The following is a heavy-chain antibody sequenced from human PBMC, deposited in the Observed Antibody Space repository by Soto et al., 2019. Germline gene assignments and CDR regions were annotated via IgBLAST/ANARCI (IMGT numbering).Heavy chain of an antibody. J-gene: IGHJ4*02. D-gene: IGHD2-2*01. CDR2: IKQGGGEK. V-gene: IGHV3-7*01. Sequence: LRLSCAASGFTFSSYWMSWARQAPGKGLEWVANIKQGGGEKYYLDSVKGRFTISRDNARNSLYLQMNSLRAEDTAVYYCARGSRYCSTTSCYSLDHWGQGTLVTGSS. CDR1: GFTFSSYW. CDR3: ARGSRYCSTTSCYSLDH.